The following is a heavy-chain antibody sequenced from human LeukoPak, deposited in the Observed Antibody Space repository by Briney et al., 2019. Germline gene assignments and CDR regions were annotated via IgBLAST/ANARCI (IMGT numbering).Heavy chain of an antibody. CDR1: GGSFSGYY. J-gene: IGHJ4*02. D-gene: IGHD3-9*01. CDR3: ANYDILTGYRN. CDR2: INHSGST. V-gene: IGHV4-34*01. Sequence: SSETLSLTCAVYGGSFSGYYWSWIRQPPGRGLEWIGEINHSGSTNYNPSLKSRVTISVDTSKNQFSLKLSSVTAADTAVYYCANYDILTGYRNWGQGTLVTVSS.